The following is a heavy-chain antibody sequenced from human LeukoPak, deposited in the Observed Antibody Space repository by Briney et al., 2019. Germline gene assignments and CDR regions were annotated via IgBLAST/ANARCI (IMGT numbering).Heavy chain of an antibody. D-gene: IGHD1-1*01. CDR2: IQYDGSDK. CDR1: GFTFSTYG. J-gene: IGHJ4*02. CDR3: AKDPVQLGTGSKY. Sequence: PGGSLRLSCAASGFTFSTYGMHWVRQAPGKGLEWVAFIQYDGSDKYYGDSVKGRFTIFRENSKNTLYLQMDRLRAEDTAVYYCAKDPVQLGTGSKYWGQGTLVTVSS. V-gene: IGHV3-30*02.